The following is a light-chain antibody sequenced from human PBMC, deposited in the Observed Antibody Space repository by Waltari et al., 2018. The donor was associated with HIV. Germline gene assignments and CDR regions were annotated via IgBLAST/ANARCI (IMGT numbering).Light chain of an antibody. Sequence: QSVLTQPPSASGTPGQRVTISCSGSNSNIGSNSVYWYPQFPGTAPKPLIYRDNQRPSGVPDRFSGSKSGTSASLAISGLRSEDEADYYCAAWDHSLSARVFGGGTKMTVL. CDR2: RDN. J-gene: IGLJ3*02. V-gene: IGLV1-47*01. CDR3: AAWDHSLSARV. CDR1: NSNIGSNS.